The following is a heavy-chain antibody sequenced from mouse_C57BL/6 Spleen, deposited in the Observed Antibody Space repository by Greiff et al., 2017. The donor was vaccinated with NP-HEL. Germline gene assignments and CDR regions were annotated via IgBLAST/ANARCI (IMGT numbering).Heavy chain of an antibody. CDR1: GYAFSSSW. CDR3: AREVVAPNY. J-gene: IGHJ2*01. D-gene: IGHD1-1*01. Sequence: QVQLQQSGPELVKPGASVKISCKASGYAFSSSWMNWVKQRPGKGLEWIGRIYPGDGDTNYNGKFKGKATLTADKSSSTAYMQHSSLTSEDSAVYFCAREVVAPNYWGQGTTLTVSS. V-gene: IGHV1-82*01. CDR2: IYPGDGDT.